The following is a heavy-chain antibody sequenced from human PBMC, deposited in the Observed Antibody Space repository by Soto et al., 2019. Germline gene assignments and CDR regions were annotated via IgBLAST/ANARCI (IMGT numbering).Heavy chain of an antibody. CDR3: ARERMVRGASHYYYYYGMDV. CDR1: GGSISSYY. V-gene: IGHV4-4*07. D-gene: IGHD3-10*01. Sequence: PSETLSLTCTVSGGSISSYYWSWIRQPAGKGLEWIGRIYTSGSTNYNPSLKSRVTMSVDTSKNQFSLKLSSVTAADTAVYYCARERMVRGASHYYYYYGMDVWGQGTTVTVSS. J-gene: IGHJ6*02. CDR2: IYTSGST.